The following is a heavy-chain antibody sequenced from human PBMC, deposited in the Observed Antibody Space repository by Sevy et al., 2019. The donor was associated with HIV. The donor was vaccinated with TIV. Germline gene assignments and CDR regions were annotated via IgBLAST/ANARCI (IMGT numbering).Heavy chain of an antibody. J-gene: IGHJ6*03. CDR1: GGSISSYY. V-gene: IGHV4-59*01. D-gene: IGHD3-10*01. Sequence: SETLSLTCTVSGGSISSYYWSWIRQPPGKGLEWIGYIYYSGSTNYNPSLKSRVTISVDTSKNQFSLKLSSVTAADTAVYYCARSPYGSVKVDYYMDVWGKGTTVTVSS. CDR2: IYYSGST. CDR3: ARSPYGSVKVDYYMDV.